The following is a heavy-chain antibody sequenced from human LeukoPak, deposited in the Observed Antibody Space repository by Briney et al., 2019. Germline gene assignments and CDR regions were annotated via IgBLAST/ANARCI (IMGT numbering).Heavy chain of an antibody. J-gene: IGHJ4*02. CDR2: INPYSGGT. CDR3: ARGPPPYYHDSSGYTSDFDY. V-gene: IGHV1-2*02. D-gene: IGHD3-22*01. CDR1: GYTFTGYY. Sequence: GASVKVFCKTSGYTFTGYYMHWVRQAPGQGLEWMGWINPYSGGTDYARKFQGRVTMTRDTSISTAYMALSRLRSDDTAVYYCARGPPPYYHDSSGYTSDFDYWGQGTLVTVSS.